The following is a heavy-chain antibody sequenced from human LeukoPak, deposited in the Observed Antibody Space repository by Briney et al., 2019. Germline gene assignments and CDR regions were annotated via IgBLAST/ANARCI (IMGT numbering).Heavy chain of an antibody. V-gene: IGHV4-4*07. CDR3: ARSRKGSFDY. D-gene: IGHD1-14*01. J-gene: IGHJ4*02. Sequence: SETLSLTCTVSGGSISTYYWSWIRQPAGKGLEWIGRIYISGSTNYNPSLKSRVSMSVDTSKNHFSLKLSSVTAADTAVYYCARSRKGSFDYWGQGTLVTVSS. CDR2: IYISGST. CDR1: GGSISTYY.